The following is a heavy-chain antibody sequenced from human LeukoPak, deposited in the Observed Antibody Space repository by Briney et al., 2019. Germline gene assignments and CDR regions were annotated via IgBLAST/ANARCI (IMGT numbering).Heavy chain of an antibody. Sequence: PSETLSLTCTVSGGSISSGGYYWSWIRQHPGKGLEWIGYIYYSGSTYYNPSLKSRVTISVDTSKNQFSLKLSSVTAADTAVYYCARRNLLRRDFDIWGQGTMVTVSS. V-gene: IGHV4-31*03. CDR3: ARRNLLRRDFDI. CDR2: IYYSGST. D-gene: IGHD3-22*01. J-gene: IGHJ3*02. CDR1: GGSISSGGYY.